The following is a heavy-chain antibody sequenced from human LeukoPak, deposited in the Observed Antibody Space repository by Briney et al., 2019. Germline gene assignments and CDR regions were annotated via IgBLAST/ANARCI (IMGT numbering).Heavy chain of an antibody. CDR1: GGSISSSSYY. CDR3: ARVGILTGYYDY. Sequence: SETLSRTCTVSGGSISSSSYYWGWIRQPPGKGLEWIGSIYYSGSTYYNPSLKSRVTISVDTSKNQFSLKLSSVTAADTAVYYCARVGILTGYYDYWGQGTLVTVSS. J-gene: IGHJ4*02. V-gene: IGHV4-39*07. CDR2: IYYSGST. D-gene: IGHD3-9*01.